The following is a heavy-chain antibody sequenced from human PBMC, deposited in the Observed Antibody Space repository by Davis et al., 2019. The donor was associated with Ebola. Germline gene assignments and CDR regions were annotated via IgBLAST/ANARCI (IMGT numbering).Heavy chain of an antibody. CDR2: IIPILGIA. V-gene: IGHV1-69*04. CDR1: GGTFSSYA. J-gene: IGHJ6*02. CDR3: ASQYYYYGMDV. Sequence: SVKVSCKASGGTFSSYAISWVRQAPGQGLEWMGRIIPILGIANYAQKFQGRVTITRDTSASTAYMELSSLRSEDTAVYYCASQYYYYGMDVWGQGTTVTVSS.